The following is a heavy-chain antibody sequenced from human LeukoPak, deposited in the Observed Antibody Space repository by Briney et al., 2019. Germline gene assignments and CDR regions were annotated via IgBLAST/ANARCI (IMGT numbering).Heavy chain of an antibody. D-gene: IGHD3-3*01. CDR1: GFIFSRYG. CDR2: ISNDGSET. V-gene: IGHV3-30*18. Sequence: GGSLRLSCVASGFIFSRYGMHWVRQAPGKGLEWVAIISNDGSETYYVDSVKGRFTISRDNSKNMLYLQMNSLRAEDTALYYCAKGFWEQPFDYWGQGTLVTVSS. J-gene: IGHJ4*02. CDR3: AKGFWEQPFDY.